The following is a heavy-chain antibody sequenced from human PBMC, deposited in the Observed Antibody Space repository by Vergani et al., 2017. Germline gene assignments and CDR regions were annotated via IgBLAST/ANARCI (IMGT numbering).Heavy chain of an antibody. CDR2: ISWNSGSI. CDR3: AKDHYDFWSGYPNLSPFDL. V-gene: IGHV3-9*01. D-gene: IGHD3-3*01. CDR1: GGSISSGDYY. J-gene: IGHJ2*01. Sequence: VQLQESGPGLVKPSQTLSLTCTVSGGSISSGDYYWSWIRQPPGKGLEWVSGISWNSGSIGYADSVKGRFTISRDNAKNSLYLQMNSLRAEDTALYYCAKDHYDFWSGYPNLSPFDLWGRGTLVTVSS.